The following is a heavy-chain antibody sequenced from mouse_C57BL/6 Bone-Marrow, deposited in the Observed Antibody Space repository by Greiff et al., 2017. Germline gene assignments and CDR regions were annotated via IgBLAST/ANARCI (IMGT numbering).Heavy chain of an antibody. V-gene: IGHV1-81*01. CDR2: IYPRSGNT. D-gene: IGHD1-1*01. Sequence: QVQLQQSGAELARPGASVKLSCKASGYTFTSYGISWVKQRTGQGLEWIGEIYPRSGNTYYNEKFKGKATLTADKSSSTAYMELRRLTSEDSAVYFCVWGCISYYYSSSYIYYAMDYWGQGTSVTVSS. CDR3: VWGCISYYYSSSYIYYAMDY. CDR1: GYTFTSYG. J-gene: IGHJ4*01.